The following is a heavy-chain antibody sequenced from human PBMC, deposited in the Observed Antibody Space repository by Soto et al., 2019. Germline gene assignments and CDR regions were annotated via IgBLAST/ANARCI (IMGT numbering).Heavy chain of an antibody. J-gene: IGHJ4*02. Sequence: EVHLDESGGGSVQPGGSLRLSCVASGFTFSDYWMSWVRQVPGRGPEWLANIKHDGNEKYYVDFVKGRFTISRDNAKNSLFLQMNSLRVVDTAVYYCARGTYHYGSGSPFDYWGQGTLVTVSS. D-gene: IGHD3-10*01. V-gene: IGHV3-7*04. CDR1: GFTFSDYW. CDR3: ARGTYHYGSGSPFDY. CDR2: IKHDGNEK.